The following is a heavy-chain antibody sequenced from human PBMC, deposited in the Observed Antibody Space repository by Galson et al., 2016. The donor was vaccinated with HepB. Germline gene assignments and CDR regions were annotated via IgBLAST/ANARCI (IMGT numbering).Heavy chain of an antibody. Sequence: SLRLSCAASGFTFSNHVMSWIRQAPGKGLEWVSYISSTRTIYYADSVKGRFTISRDNAKNSLYLQMNSLRDEDTAVYYCARRFEYWGQGTLVTVSS. CDR1: GFTFSNHV. CDR2: ISSTRTI. CDR3: ARRFEY. J-gene: IGHJ4*02. V-gene: IGHV3-48*02.